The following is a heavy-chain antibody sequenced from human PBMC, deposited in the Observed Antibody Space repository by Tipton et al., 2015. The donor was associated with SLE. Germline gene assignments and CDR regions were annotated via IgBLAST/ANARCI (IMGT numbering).Heavy chain of an antibody. CDR2: INPNSGIT. J-gene: IGHJ6*03. CDR3: ARGGGPPFYMDV. Sequence: QLVQSGAEVKMPGASVTVSCKTSGYDFTSYDINWVRQSTGQGLEWMGWINPNSGITDYAQKFQGRVSMTRNIFANTAYMELYSLRSDDTAVYYCARGGGPPFYMDVWGKGTTVTVSS. V-gene: IGHV1-8*01. CDR1: GYDFTSYD.